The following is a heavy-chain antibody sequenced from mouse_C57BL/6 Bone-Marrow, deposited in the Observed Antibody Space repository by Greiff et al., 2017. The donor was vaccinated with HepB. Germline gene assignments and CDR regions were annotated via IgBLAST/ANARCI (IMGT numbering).Heavy chain of an antibody. CDR1: GYSITSGYY. J-gene: IGHJ3*01. CDR2: ISYDGSN. Sequence: EVKLQESGPGLVKPSQSLSLTCSVTGYSITSGYYWNWIRQFPGNKLEWMGYISYDGSNNYNPSLKNRISITRDTSKNQFFLKLNSVTTEDTATYYCASYDYDVPWFAYWGQGTLVTVSA. D-gene: IGHD2-4*01. CDR3: ASYDYDVPWFAY. V-gene: IGHV3-6*01.